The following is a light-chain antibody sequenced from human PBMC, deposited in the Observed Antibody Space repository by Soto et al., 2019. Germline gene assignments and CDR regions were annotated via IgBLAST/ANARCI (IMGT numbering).Light chain of an antibody. CDR3: QQYDSSPWT. CDR1: QSVSRY. Sequence: EIVLTQSPATLSLSPGERATLSCRASQSVSRYLAWYQHKVGQAPRLLIYDASSRATGIPARFSGSGSGTDFTLTISRLEPEDFAVYYCQQYDSSPWTFGQGTKVDIK. J-gene: IGKJ1*01. CDR2: DAS. V-gene: IGKV3-20*01.